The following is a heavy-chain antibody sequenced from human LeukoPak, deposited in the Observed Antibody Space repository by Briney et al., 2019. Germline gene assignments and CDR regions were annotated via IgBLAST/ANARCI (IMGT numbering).Heavy chain of an antibody. Sequence: SSETLSLTCTVSGGSISSYYWSWIRQPPGKGLEWIGYIYYSGSTNYNPSLKSRVTISVDTSKNQFSPKLSSVTAADTAVYYCARQGSGSYYRAPYYYYGMDVWGQGTTVTVSS. CDR3: ARQGSGSYYRAPYYYYGMDV. J-gene: IGHJ6*02. D-gene: IGHD3-10*01. V-gene: IGHV4-59*08. CDR1: GGSISSYY. CDR2: IYYSGST.